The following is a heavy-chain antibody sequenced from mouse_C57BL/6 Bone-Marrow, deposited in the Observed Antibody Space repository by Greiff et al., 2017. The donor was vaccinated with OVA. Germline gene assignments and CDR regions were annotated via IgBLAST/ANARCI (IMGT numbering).Heavy chain of an antibody. Sequence: VQLVESGPELVKPGASVKISCKASGYSFTGYYMNWVKQSPEKSLEWIGEINPSTGGTTYNQKFKAKATLTVDKSSSTAYMQLKSLTSEDSAVYYCARGEDYYGSSYSFDYWGQGTTLTVSS. CDR3: ARGEDYYGSSYSFDY. CDR2: INPSTGGT. J-gene: IGHJ2*01. D-gene: IGHD1-1*01. CDR1: GYSFTGYY. V-gene: IGHV1-42*01.